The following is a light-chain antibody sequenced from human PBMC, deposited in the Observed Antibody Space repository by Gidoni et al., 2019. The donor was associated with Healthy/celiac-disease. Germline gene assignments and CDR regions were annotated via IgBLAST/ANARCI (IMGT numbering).Light chain of an antibody. CDR3: SSYTSSSTLV. V-gene: IGLV2-14*01. J-gene: IGLJ1*01. CDR2: EVS. CDR1: SSDVGGYNY. Sequence: QSALTQPASVSGSPGQSITISCTGTSSDVGGYNYFSWYQQHPGKAPKLMIYEVSNRPSGVSNRFSGSKSGNTDSLTISGLQAEDEADYYCSSYTSSSTLVFGTGTKVTVL.